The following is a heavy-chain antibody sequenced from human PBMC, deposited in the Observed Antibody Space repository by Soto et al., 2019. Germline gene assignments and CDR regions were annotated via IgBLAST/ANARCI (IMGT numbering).Heavy chain of an antibody. Sequence: QVQMVESGGGVAQPGRSLRLSCAVSGFTFSAFAMYWVRQAPGKGLEWVALISYDGGNEDYAESVRGCFTISRDNSKNTLYLDMNSLSAEDSAVYFCAKGVVREPAYFDYWGQGTLVTVSS. CDR1: GFTFSAFA. J-gene: IGHJ4*02. CDR2: ISYDGGNE. D-gene: IGHD3-10*01. V-gene: IGHV3-30*18. CDR3: AKGVVREPAYFDY.